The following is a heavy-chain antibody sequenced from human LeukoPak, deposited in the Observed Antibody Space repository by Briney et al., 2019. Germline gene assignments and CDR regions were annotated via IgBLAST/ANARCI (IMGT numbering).Heavy chain of an antibody. CDR3: AREGGSYWGNWFDP. Sequence: SETLSLTCTVSGGSISSYYWSWIRQPPEKGLEWIGYIYYSGSTNYNPFLKSRVTISVDTSKNQFSLKLSSVTAADTAVYYCAREGGSYWGNWFDPWGQGTLVTVSS. CDR1: GGSISSYY. J-gene: IGHJ5*02. V-gene: IGHV4-59*01. CDR2: IYYSGST. D-gene: IGHD1-26*01.